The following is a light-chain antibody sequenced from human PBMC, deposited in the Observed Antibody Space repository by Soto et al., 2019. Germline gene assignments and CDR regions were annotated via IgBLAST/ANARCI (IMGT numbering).Light chain of an antibody. J-gene: IGLJ1*01. CDR1: NSNIGINT. V-gene: IGLV1-44*01. CDR2: ADN. CDR3: AAWDDTLNGRYV. Sequence: QSVLTQPPSASGTPGQRVTISCSGSNSNIGINTVSWYQQFPGTAPRVLIYADNQRPSGVPDRFSGSKSGTSASLAISWLQSEDEAAYYCAAWDDTLNGRYVFGTGTKLTVL.